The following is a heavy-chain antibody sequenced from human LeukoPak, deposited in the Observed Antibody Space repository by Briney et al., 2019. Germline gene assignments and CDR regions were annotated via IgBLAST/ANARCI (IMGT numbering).Heavy chain of an antibody. CDR2: INPNSGGT. CDR1: GYTFTGYF. V-gene: IGHV1-2*04. CDR3: ARGGEVTGPKPPTNPKVGAVFDY. D-gene: IGHD1-26*01. Sequence: ASVKVSCKASGYTFTGYFMHWVRQAPGQGLEWMGWINPNSGGTNYAQKFQGWVTMTRDTSISTAYMELSRLRSDDTAVYYCARGGEVTGPKPPTNPKVGAVFDYWGQGTLVTVSS. J-gene: IGHJ4*02.